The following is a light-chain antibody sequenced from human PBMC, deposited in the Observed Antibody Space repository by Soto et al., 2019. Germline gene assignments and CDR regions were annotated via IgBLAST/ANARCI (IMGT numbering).Light chain of an antibody. Sequence: QSVLTQPPSASGSPGQSVTISCTGTSSDVGGYNYVSWYQQHPGKAPKLIIFEVTKRPSGVPDRFSGSKSANTASLTVSGLQAEDEADYYCTSYGGANTLVFGGGTKVTVL. J-gene: IGLJ2*01. CDR1: SSDVGGYNY. V-gene: IGLV2-8*01. CDR3: TSYGGANTLV. CDR2: EVT.